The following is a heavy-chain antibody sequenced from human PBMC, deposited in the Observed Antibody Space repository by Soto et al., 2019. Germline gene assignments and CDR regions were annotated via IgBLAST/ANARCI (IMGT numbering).Heavy chain of an antibody. J-gene: IGHJ4*02. CDR1: GGSISSGGYY. V-gene: IGHV4-31*03. CDR3: ARGRGIVATINRSLLFDY. D-gene: IGHD5-12*01. CDR2: IYYSGST. Sequence: QVQLQESGPGLVKPSQTLSLTCTVSGGSISSGGYYWSWFRQHPGKGLEWIGYIYYSGSTYYNPSLKSRVTISVDTSKNQFSLKLSSVTAADTAVYYCARGRGIVATINRSLLFDYWGQGTLVTVSS.